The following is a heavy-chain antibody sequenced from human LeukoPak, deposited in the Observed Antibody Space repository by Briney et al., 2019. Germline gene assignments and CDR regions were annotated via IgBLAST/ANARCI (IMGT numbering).Heavy chain of an antibody. D-gene: IGHD4-17*01. J-gene: IGHJ4*02. CDR2: TNPNSGGT. Sequence: TSVKVSCKASGYTFTGYYMHWVRQAPGQGLEWMGWTNPNSGGTNYAQKFQGRVTMTRDTSISTAYMELSRLRSDDTAVYYCARSSITVTHEIDHWGQGTLVTVSS. V-gene: IGHV1-2*02. CDR1: GYTFTGYY. CDR3: ARSSITVTHEIDH.